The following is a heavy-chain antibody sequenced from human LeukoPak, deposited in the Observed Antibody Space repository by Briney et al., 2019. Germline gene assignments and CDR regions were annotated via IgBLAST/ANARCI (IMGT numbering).Heavy chain of an antibody. V-gene: IGHV3-7*01. CDR1: GFTFSSYW. D-gene: IGHD3-3*01. CDR3: ARDFAHSDFCSGKYYFEY. CDR2: IKQDGSEK. J-gene: IGHJ4*02. Sequence: GGSLRLSCAASGFTFSSYWMSWVRQAPGKGLEWVTNIKQDGSEKYYVDSVKGRFTISRDNAKNSLYLQMNSLRAEDTAVYYCARDFAHSDFCSGKYYFEYWAQGTLVPVSS.